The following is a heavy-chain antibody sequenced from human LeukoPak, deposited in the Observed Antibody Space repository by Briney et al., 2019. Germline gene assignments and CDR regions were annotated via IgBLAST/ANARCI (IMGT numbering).Heavy chain of an antibody. D-gene: IGHD3-10*01. J-gene: IGHJ4*02. Sequence: GGSLRLSCAASGFTFSSYSMNWVRQAPGKGLEWVSYISSSSSTIYYADSVKGRFTISRDNAKNSLYLQMNSLRAEDTAVYCCASMVRGVSRHFDYWGQGTLVTVSS. CDR1: GFTFSSYS. CDR2: ISSSSSTI. CDR3: ASMVRGVSRHFDY. V-gene: IGHV3-48*01.